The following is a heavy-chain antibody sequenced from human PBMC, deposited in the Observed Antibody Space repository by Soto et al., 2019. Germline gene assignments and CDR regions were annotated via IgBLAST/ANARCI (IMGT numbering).Heavy chain of an antibody. CDR1: GYNFGSYS. V-gene: IGHV5-51*01. Sequence: EVQLVQSGAELKQPGESLQISCKASGYNFGSYSIVWVRQMPGKALEWMGIIYPGDSDVRYSPSFQGQVTISADKSISTAYLQWNSLKASDSAIYYCARGGYKYTAVFQDYFDPWGQGTLVTVSS. CDR2: IYPGDSDV. J-gene: IGHJ5*02. D-gene: IGHD5-18*01. CDR3: ARGGYKYTAVFQDYFDP.